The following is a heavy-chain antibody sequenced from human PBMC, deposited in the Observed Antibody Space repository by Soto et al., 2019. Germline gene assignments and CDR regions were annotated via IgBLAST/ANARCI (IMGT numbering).Heavy chain of an antibody. CDR3: ARGSQNYYYYYMDV. V-gene: IGHV3-74*01. J-gene: IGHJ6*03. Sequence: GESLKISCAASGFTFSSYWMHWVRQAPGKGLVWVSRINSDGSSTSYADSVKGRFTISRDNAKNTLYLQMNSLRAEDTAVYYCARGSQNYYYYYMDVWGKGTTVTVSS. CDR2: INSDGSST. CDR1: GFTFSSYW.